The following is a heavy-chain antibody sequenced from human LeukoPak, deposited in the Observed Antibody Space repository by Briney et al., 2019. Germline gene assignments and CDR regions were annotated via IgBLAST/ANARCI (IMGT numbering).Heavy chain of an antibody. J-gene: IGHJ4*02. CDR1: GFSISSYY. V-gene: IGHV4-59*12. CDR2: IYYSGST. CDR3: ARDYQGGYGDKTVDY. Sequence: SETLCLTCTASGFSISSYYWSWVRQPPGKGLEWVGYIYYSGSTYYNQSLKSRVTISVDTSKNQFSLKLSSVTAADTAVYYCARDYQGGYGDKTVDYWGQGTLVTVSS. D-gene: IGHD5-18*01.